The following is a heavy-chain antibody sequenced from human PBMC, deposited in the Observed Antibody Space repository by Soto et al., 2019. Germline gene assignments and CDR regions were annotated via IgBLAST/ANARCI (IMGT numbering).Heavy chain of an antibody. J-gene: IGHJ4*02. CDR2: ISYDGSNK. Sequence: GGSLRLSCAASGFTFSSYGMHWVRQAPGKGLEWVAVISYDGSNKYYADSVKGRFTISRDNSKNTLYLQMNSLRAEDTAVYYCAKHKTELFDYWGQGTLVTAPQ. D-gene: IGHD3-10*01. V-gene: IGHV3-30*18. CDR3: AKHKTELFDY. CDR1: GFTFSSYG.